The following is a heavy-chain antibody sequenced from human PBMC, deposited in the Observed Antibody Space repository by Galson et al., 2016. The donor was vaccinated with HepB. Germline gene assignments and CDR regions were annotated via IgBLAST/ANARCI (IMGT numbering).Heavy chain of an antibody. J-gene: IGHJ6*02. V-gene: IGHV3-73*01. CDR3: TRHPDYYNTSGLFGYGMDV. Sequence: SLRLSCAGSGFSFSGSAMHWVRQASGKGLEWVGRIRSKGNTYATAYAASVKGRFSISRDDSKNTAYLQMNSLKTEDTAVYYCTRHPDYYNTSGLFGYGMDVWGQGTTVAVSS. CDR2: IRSKGNTYAT. CDR1: GFSFSGSA. D-gene: IGHD3-22*01.